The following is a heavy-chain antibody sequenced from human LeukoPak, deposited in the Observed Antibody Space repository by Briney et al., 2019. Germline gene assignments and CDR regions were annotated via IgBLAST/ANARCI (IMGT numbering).Heavy chain of an antibody. CDR1: GGSISSYY. CDR2: IYHSGST. CDR3: ARSHYDSSGSPIFGLGVDY. J-gene: IGHJ4*02. D-gene: IGHD3-22*01. Sequence: PSETLSLTCTVSGGSISSYYWSWIRQPPGKGLEWIGYIYHSGSTYYNPSLKGRVTISVDRSKNQFSLKLSSVTAADTAVYYCARSHYDSSGSPIFGLGVDYWGQGTLVTVSS. V-gene: IGHV4-59*12.